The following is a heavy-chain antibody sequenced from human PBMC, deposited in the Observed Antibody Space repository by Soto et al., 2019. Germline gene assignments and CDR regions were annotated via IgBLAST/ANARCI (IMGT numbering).Heavy chain of an antibody. D-gene: IGHD3-9*01. Sequence: LRLSCAASGFTFSGSAIHWVRQASGKGLEWLGRVQNKANTYATVYAASVNGRFTISRDDSKTTAYLQLNSLKTEDTAVYYCSGQRYFDILTGHYYYDYGLDVWGQGTTVTVSS. V-gene: IGHV3-73*01. J-gene: IGHJ6*02. CDR2: VQNKANTYAT. CDR3: SGQRYFDILTGHYYYDYGLDV. CDR1: GFTFSGSA.